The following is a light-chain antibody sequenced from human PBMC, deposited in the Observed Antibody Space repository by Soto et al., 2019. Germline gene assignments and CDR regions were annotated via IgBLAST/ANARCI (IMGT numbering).Light chain of an antibody. CDR3: QQLNSYPPLFT. V-gene: IGKV1-9*01. CDR2: AAS. CDR1: QGISSY. Sequence: DIQLTQSPSFLSASVGDRVTITCRASQGISSYLAWYQQKPGKAPELLIYAASTLQSGVPSRCSGSGSGTEFTLTISSLQPEDFATYYCQQLNSYPPLFTFGPGTKVDIK. J-gene: IGKJ3*01.